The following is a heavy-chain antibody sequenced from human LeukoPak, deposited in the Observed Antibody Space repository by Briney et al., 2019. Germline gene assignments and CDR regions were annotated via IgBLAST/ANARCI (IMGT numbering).Heavy chain of an antibody. Sequence: ASVKVSCKASGYTFTSYDINWVRQATGQGLEWMGWMNPNSGNTGYAQKFQGRVTMTRNTSISTAYMELSSLRSEDTAVYYCARGRRGPAAKTYYYYYYMDVWGKGTTVTVSS. CDR2: MNPNSGNT. CDR1: GYTFTSYD. D-gene: IGHD2-2*01. V-gene: IGHV1-8*01. J-gene: IGHJ6*03. CDR3: ARGRRGPAAKTYYYYYYMDV.